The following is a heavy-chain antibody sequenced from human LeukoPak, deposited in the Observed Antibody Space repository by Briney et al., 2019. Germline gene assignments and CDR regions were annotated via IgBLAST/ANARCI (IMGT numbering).Heavy chain of an antibody. D-gene: IGHD3-10*01. V-gene: IGHV4-59*01. J-gene: IGHJ6*02. CDR2: IYYSGST. CDR1: GGSISSYY. CDR3: ARVGGSNYYYCGMDV. Sequence: SGTLSLTCTVSGGSISSYYWSWIRQPPGKGLEWIGYIYYSGSTNYNPSLKSRVTISVDTSKNQFSLELSSVTAADTAVYYCARVGGSNYYYCGMDVWGQGTTVTVSS.